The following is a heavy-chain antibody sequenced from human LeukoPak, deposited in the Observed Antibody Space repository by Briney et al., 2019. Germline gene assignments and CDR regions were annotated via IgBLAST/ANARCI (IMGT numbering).Heavy chain of an antibody. Sequence: GGSLRLSCAASGFTFSSYSMNWVRQAPGKGLEWVSSISSSSNYIYYADSVKGRFTISRDNAKNSLYLQMNSLRAEDTAVYYCARDRRYCSGGSCYVDYYFDYWGQGTLVTVSS. D-gene: IGHD2-15*01. CDR3: ARDRRYCSGGSCYVDYYFDY. CDR2: ISSSSNYI. V-gene: IGHV3-21*01. J-gene: IGHJ4*02. CDR1: GFTFSSYS.